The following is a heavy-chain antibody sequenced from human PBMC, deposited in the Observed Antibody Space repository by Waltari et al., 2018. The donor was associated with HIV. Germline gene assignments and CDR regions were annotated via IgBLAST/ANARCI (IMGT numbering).Heavy chain of an antibody. CDR1: GFTFDDYA. CDR2: ITWNSGSI. Sequence: EVQLVESGGGLVQPGRSLRLSCAASGFTFDDYALHWVRQAPGKGLEWVSGITWNSGSIAYADSVKGRFTISRDNAKNSLYLQMNSLRAEDTAVYYCARDEAVTKPGDYWGQGTLVTVSS. CDR3: ARDEAVTKPGDY. J-gene: IGHJ4*02. V-gene: IGHV3-9*01. D-gene: IGHD4-17*01.